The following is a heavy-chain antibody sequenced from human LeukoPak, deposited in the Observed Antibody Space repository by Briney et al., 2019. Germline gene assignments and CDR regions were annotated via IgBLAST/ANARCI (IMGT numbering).Heavy chain of an antibody. Sequence: TSETLSLTCTVSGDSISSGSHYWGWIRQPPGKGLEWIGYIYYSGSTNYNPSLKSRVTISVDTSKNQFSLKLSSVTAADTAVYYCARANPFYDSSVDAFDIWGQGTMVTVSS. CDR1: GDSISSGSHY. J-gene: IGHJ3*02. CDR2: IYYSGST. V-gene: IGHV4-61*01. D-gene: IGHD3-22*01. CDR3: ARANPFYDSSVDAFDI.